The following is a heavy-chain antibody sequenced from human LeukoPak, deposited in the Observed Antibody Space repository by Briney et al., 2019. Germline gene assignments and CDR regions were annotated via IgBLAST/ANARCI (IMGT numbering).Heavy chain of an antibody. CDR2: ISYDGSNK. CDR1: GFTFSSYA. D-gene: IGHD4-17*01. CDR3: AKDHRTVTGYYYGMDV. V-gene: IGHV3-30-3*01. J-gene: IGHJ6*02. Sequence: PGGSLRLSCAASGFTFSSYAMHWVRQAPGKGLEWVAVISYDGSNKYYADSVKGRFTISRDNSKNTLYLQMNSLRAEDTAVYYCAKDHRTVTGYYYGMDVWGQGTTVTVSS.